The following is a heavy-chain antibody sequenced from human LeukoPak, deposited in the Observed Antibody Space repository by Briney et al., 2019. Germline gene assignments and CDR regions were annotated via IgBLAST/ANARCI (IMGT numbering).Heavy chain of an antibody. V-gene: IGHV1-2*02. D-gene: IGHD2-2*01. J-gene: IGHJ5*02. CDR3: ARAYCSSTSCYLWFDP. CDR2: INPNSGGT. Sequence: GGSVKVSCQASGYTFTGYYMHWVRQAPGQGLEWMGWINPNSGGTNYAQKFQGRVTMTRDTSISTAYMELSRLRSDDTAVYYCARAYCSSTSCYLWFDPWGQGTLVTVSS. CDR1: GYTFTGYY.